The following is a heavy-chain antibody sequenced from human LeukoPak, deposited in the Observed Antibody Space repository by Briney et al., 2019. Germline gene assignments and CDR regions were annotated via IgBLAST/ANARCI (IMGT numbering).Heavy chain of an antibody. CDR2: IYTSGST. J-gene: IGHJ5*02. CDR3: ARLKHCSSTSCYYNWFDP. V-gene: IGHV4-61*02. CDR1: GGSISSGSYY. Sequence: SQTLSLTCTVSGGSISSGSYYWSWIRQPAGKGLEWIGRIYTSGSTNYNPSLKSRVTISVDTSKNQFSLKLSSVTAADTAVYYCARLKHCSSTSCYYNWFDPWGQGTLVTVSS. D-gene: IGHD2-2*01.